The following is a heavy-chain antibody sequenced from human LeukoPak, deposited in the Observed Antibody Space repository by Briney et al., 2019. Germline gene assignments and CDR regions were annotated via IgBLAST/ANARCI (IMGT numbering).Heavy chain of an antibody. V-gene: IGHV3-23*01. D-gene: IGHD1-26*01. Sequence: GGSLRLSCAASGFTFNHFAMSGVRQAPGKGLEGGSTVSRPGGTTYSADSVKGRFTISRENSKHTLYLQMSNLRAEDAALYYSATVSSIVGHTPDIWGQGTMVTVS. CDR1: GFTFNHFA. CDR3: ATVSSIVGHTPDI. CDR2: VSRPGGTT. J-gene: IGHJ3*02.